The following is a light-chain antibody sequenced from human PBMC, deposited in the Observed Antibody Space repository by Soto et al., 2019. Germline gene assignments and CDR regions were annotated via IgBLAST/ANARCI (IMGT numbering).Light chain of an antibody. Sequence: EIVMTQSPSTLSVSPGERATLSCRASQSLSSDLAWYQQKPGQTPRLLIYGAYTRATGISARFMGSGSGTEFTLTISSLQSEDLALYYCQQYINWTFGQGTKVDIK. CDR2: GAY. CDR3: QQYINWT. J-gene: IGKJ1*01. CDR1: QSLSSD. V-gene: IGKV3D-15*01.